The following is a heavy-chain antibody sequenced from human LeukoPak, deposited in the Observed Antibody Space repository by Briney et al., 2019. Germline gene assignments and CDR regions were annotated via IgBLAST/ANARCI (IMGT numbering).Heavy chain of an antibody. J-gene: IGHJ3*02. CDR2: IYTSGRT. D-gene: IGHD5-18*01. CDR3: ATKHLWSDGFDI. CDR1: GGSIRSDY. V-gene: IGHV4-4*07. Sequence: SETLSLTCTVSGGSIRSDYCNWIRQPAGKGLEWMGRIYTSGRTSYNPSLKGRVTMSVDTSKNQFSLKLNSLTAADTAVYYCATKHLWSDGFDIWGQGTMVTVSS.